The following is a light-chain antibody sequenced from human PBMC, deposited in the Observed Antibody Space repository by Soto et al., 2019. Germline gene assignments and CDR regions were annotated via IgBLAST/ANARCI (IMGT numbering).Light chain of an antibody. Sequence: DIQMTQSPSFVSASVGDRVTITCRASQGISRWLAWYQQRTGKATELLIYGASSLQSGVPSRFSGSGSGTDFNLTISSLQPEDCATSYCQKANRFPLTFIQGPRLEIK. CDR2: GAS. J-gene: IGKJ5*01. CDR1: QGISRW. CDR3: QKANRFPLT. V-gene: IGKV1-12*01.